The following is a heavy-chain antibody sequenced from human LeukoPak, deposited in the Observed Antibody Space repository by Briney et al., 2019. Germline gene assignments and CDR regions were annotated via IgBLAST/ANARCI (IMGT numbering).Heavy chain of an antibody. CDR3: ARSTPYIVVVPAAPTFDY. Sequence: GASVKVSCKXSGYTFTSYGISWVRQAPGQGLEWMGWISAYNGNTNYAQRLQGRVTMTTDTSTSTAYMELRSLRSDDTAVYYCARSTPYIVVVPAAPTFDYWGQGTLVTVSS. CDR1: GYTFTSYG. D-gene: IGHD2-2*01. V-gene: IGHV1-18*01. CDR2: ISAYNGNT. J-gene: IGHJ4*02.